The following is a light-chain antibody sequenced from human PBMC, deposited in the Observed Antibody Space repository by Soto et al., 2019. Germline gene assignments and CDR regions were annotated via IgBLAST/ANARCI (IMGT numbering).Light chain of an antibody. CDR2: GTS. Sequence: LTQSAVTLSLSPGERPTLSCRASQSVSNGDLGWYQQKPGQAPRLLIYGTSSRATGIPDRFSGSGSGTDFTLTISRLEPEDFAVYYCQQYGGSPRTFGGGTKVAIK. J-gene: IGKJ4*01. CDR1: QSVSNGD. V-gene: IGKV3-20*01. CDR3: QQYGGSPRT.